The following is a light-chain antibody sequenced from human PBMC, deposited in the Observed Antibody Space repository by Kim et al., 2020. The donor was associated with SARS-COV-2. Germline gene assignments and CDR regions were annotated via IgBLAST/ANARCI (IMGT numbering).Light chain of an antibody. CDR2: AAS. V-gene: IGKV1-39*01. Sequence: ASVGDRVTITCRASQSISTYLNWYQQKPGKAPKLLIYAASSLQSGVPSRFSGSGSGTDFTLTISSLQPEDFATYYCQQSYSTTITFGQGTRLEIK. J-gene: IGKJ5*01. CDR3: QQSYSTTIT. CDR1: QSISTY.